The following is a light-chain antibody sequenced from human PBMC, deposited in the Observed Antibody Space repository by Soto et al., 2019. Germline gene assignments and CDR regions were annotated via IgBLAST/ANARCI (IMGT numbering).Light chain of an antibody. V-gene: IGLV2-8*01. CDR1: SSDVGGYNY. CDR3: SSYAGSSTWV. CDR2: EVS. Sequence: QSAPTQPPSASGSPGQSATISCTRTSSDVGGYNYVSWYQQYPGKAPKLMIYEVSKRPSGVPDRFSGSKSGNTASLTVSGLQPEDEADYYCSSYAGSSTWVFGGGTKLTVL. J-gene: IGLJ2*01.